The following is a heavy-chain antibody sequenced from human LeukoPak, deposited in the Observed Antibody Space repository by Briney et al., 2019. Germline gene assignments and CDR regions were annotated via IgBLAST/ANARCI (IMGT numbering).Heavy chain of an antibody. D-gene: IGHD5-18*01. V-gene: IGHV4-59*01. CDR2: IYYSGST. J-gene: IGHJ6*03. CDR1: GGSISSYY. Sequence: PSETLSLTCTVSGGSISSYYWSWIRQPPGKGLEWIGYIYYSGSTNYNPSLKSRVTISVDTSKNQFSLKLISVTAADTAVYYCARAQGQWIQLPAYYYMDVWGKGTTVTISS. CDR3: ARAQGQWIQLPAYYYMDV.